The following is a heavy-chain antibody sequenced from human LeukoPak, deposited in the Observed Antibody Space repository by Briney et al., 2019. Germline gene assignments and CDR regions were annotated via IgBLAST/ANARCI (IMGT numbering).Heavy chain of an antibody. CDR2: IYHSGST. V-gene: IGHV4-30-2*01. CDR1: GGSISSGSYY. J-gene: IGHJ4*02. CDR3: ARAGYGDSYYFDY. D-gene: IGHD4-17*01. Sequence: SETLSLTCTVSGGSISSGSYYWSWIRQPPGKGLEWIGYIYHSGSTYYNPSLKSRVTISVDRSKNQFSLKLSSVTAADAAVYYCARAGYGDSYYFDYWGQGTLVTVSS.